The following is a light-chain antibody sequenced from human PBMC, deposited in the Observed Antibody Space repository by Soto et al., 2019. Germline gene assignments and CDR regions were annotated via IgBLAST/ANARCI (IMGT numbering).Light chain of an antibody. V-gene: IGKV3-15*01. CDR3: QQYKNWPRT. J-gene: IGKJ1*01. CDR2: GAS. CDR1: QSVSSN. Sequence: EVVMTQSPDSLSVSPGERATLSCRASQSVSSNLAWYQQKLGQAPRLLIYGASTRATGISARFSGSGSGTECTLTISSLQSEDFAIYYCQQYKNWPRTFGQGTKVDIK.